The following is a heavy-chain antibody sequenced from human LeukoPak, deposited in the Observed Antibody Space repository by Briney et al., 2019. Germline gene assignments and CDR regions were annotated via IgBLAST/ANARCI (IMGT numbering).Heavy chain of an antibody. CDR2: ISSSNSYI. CDR1: GFTFSSYS. Sequence: PGGSLRLSCAASGFTFSSYSMNWVRQAPGKGLEWVSSISSSNSYIYYADSVKGRFTISRDNAKNSLYLQTNSLRAEDTAVYYCARDSYDFWSGYSKGYNWGNGTTVTVSS. CDR3: ARDSYDFWSGYSKGYN. D-gene: IGHD3-3*01. J-gene: IGHJ6*04. V-gene: IGHV3-21*01.